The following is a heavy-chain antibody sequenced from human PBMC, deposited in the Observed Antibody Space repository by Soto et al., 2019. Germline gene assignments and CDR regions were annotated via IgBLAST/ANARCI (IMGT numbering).Heavy chain of an antibody. J-gene: IGHJ4*02. CDR1: GFTFSDYA. V-gene: IGHV3-30*18. CDR3: AKNPGYYYDSTGYHFDY. Sequence: GGSLRLSCAASGFTFSDYAMHLVRQAPGKGLEWVAVVSHDGRNTHYADSVKGRFTISRDNSKNTLYLQMNSLRAEDTAVYYCAKNPGYYYDSTGYHFDYWGQGTLVTVSS. CDR2: VSHDGRNT. D-gene: IGHD3-22*01.